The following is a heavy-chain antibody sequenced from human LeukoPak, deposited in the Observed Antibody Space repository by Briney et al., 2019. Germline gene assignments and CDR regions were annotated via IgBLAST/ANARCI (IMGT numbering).Heavy chain of an antibody. CDR2: ISSSSSYI. J-gene: IGHJ4*02. Sequence: GGSLRLSCAASGFTFSSYSMNWVRQAPGKGLEWVSSISSSSSYIYYADSVKGRFTISRDNAKNSLYLQMNSLRAEDTAVYYCASTAMVTWGSFDYWGQGTLVTVSS. D-gene: IGHD5-18*01. CDR3: ASTAMVTWGSFDY. V-gene: IGHV3-21*04. CDR1: GFTFSSYS.